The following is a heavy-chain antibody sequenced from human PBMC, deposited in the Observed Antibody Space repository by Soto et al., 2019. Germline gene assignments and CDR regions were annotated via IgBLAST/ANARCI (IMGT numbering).Heavy chain of an antibody. V-gene: IGHV4-59*01. CDR2: LYYSGST. Sequence: PSETLSLTCTVSGGSISGYFWSWIRQPPGKGLEWIGYLYYSGSTNYNPSLKSRVTISVDTSKNQFSLKLSSVTAADTAVYYCARADTAMVSYYFDYWGQGTLVTVSS. CDR1: GGSISGYF. D-gene: IGHD5-18*01. J-gene: IGHJ4*02. CDR3: ARADTAMVSYYFDY.